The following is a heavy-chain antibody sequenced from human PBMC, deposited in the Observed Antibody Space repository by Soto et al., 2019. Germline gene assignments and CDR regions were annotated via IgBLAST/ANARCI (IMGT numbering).Heavy chain of an antibody. V-gene: IGHV3-9*01. Sequence: EVQLVESGGGLVQPGRSLRLSCAASGFTFDDYAMHWVRQAPGKGLEWVSGISWNSGSIGYADSVKGRFTISRDNAKNSLYLQMTSLRAEDTALYYCAKGSHGDQLDYWVQGTLVTVSS. J-gene: IGHJ4*02. CDR3: AKGSHGDQLDY. D-gene: IGHD4-17*01. CDR2: ISWNSGSI. CDR1: GFTFDDYA.